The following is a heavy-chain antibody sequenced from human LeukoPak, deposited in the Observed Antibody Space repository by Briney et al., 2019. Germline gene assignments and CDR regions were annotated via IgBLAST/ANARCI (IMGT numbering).Heavy chain of an antibody. J-gene: IGHJ4*02. CDR3: ASSTKEYSRGWYILPGY. V-gene: IGHV4-39*01. CDR1: GGSVSSSSYY. Sequence: SSETLSLTCTVSGGSVSSSSYYWGWIRQPPGKGLEWIGSIYYSGSTYYNPSLKSRVTISVDTSKNQFSLKLSSVSPADTAVYYCASSTKEYSRGWYILPGYWGQGTLVTVSS. D-gene: IGHD6-19*01. CDR2: IYYSGST.